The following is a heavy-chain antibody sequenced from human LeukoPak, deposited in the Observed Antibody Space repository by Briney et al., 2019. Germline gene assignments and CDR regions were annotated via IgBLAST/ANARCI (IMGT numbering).Heavy chain of an antibody. CDR2: INHSGST. Sequence: SETLSLTCAVYGGSFSGYYWSWIRQPPGKGLEWIGEINHSGSTNYNPSLKSRVTISVDTSKNQFSLKLRSVTAADTAVYYCARDPTTVTTIFDSWGQGTLVTVSS. CDR1: GGSFSGYY. CDR3: ARDPTTVTTIFDS. D-gene: IGHD4-17*01. V-gene: IGHV4-34*01. J-gene: IGHJ4*02.